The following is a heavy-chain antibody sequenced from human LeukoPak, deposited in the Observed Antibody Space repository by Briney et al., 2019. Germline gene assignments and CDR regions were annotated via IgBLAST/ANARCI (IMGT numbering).Heavy chain of an antibody. CDR2: IIPILGIA. V-gene: IGHV1-69*04. CDR1: GGTXSSYA. J-gene: IGHJ4*02. Sequence: SVKVSCKASGGTXSSYAISWVRQAPGQGLEWMGRIIPILGIANYAQKFQGRVTITADESTSTAYMELSSLRSEGTAVYYCARGPLRGYYFDYWGQGTLVTVSS. D-gene: IGHD6-13*01. CDR3: ARGPLRGYYFDY.